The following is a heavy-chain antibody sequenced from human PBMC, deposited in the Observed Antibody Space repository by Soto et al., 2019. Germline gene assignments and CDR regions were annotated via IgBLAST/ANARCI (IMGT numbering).Heavy chain of an antibody. CDR2: ISSYNGDT. J-gene: IGHJ5*02. D-gene: IGHD3-3*01. CDR3: ARGFPLWFDP. V-gene: IGHV1-18*01. CDR1: GYTFTRSG. Sequence: ASVKVSCKASGYTFTRSGISCVRQAPGQRPEWMGWISSYNGDTKYAQKFQGRVTITRDTSASTAYMELSSLRSEDTAVYYCARGFPLWFDPWGQGTLVTVSS.